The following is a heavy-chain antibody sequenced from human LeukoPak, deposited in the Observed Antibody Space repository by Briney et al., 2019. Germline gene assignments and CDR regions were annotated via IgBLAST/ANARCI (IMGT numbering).Heavy chain of an antibody. CDR1: GGSISSSYS. CDR3: ASGNRLGYCTSISCYGLFDY. CDR2: IYYSGST. Sequence: SETLSLTCSVSGGSISSSYSWGWIRPPPGKGLEWIGSIYYSGSTYYNPSLKSRVTISVDTSKNQFSLKLSSVTAADTAVYYCASGNRLGYCTSISCYGLFDYWGQGTLVTVSS. D-gene: IGHD2-2*01. J-gene: IGHJ4*02. V-gene: IGHV4-39*01.